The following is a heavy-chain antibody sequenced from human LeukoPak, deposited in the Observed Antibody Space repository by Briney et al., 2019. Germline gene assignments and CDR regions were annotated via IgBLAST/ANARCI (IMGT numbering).Heavy chain of an antibody. CDR3: ARHDGTYSFNWFDP. CDR2: IYYSGST. CDR1: GGSIRSSSYY. V-gene: IGHV4-39*01. J-gene: IGHJ5*02. D-gene: IGHD6-13*01. Sequence: SETLSLTCTVSGGSIRSSSYYWGWIRQPPGKGLEGIGSIYYSGSTYYNPSLKSRVTISVGTSKNQFSMKLSSVTATDTAVYYCARHDGTYSFNWFDPWGQGTLVTVSS.